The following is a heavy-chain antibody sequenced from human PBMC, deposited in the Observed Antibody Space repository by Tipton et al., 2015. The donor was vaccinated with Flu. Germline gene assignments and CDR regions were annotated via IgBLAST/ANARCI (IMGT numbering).Heavy chain of an antibody. J-gene: IGHJ6*02. V-gene: IGHV3-53*01. D-gene: IGHD2-21*02. CDR3: ARDRVVTAEPYYYYYGTDV. Sequence: SLRLSCAASGFTVSSNYMSWVRQAPGKGLEWVSVIYSGGSTYYADSVKGRFTISRDNSKNTLYLQMNSLRAEDTAVYYCARDRVVTAEPYYYYYGTDVWGQGTTVTVSS. CDR1: GFTVSSNY. CDR2: IYSGGST.